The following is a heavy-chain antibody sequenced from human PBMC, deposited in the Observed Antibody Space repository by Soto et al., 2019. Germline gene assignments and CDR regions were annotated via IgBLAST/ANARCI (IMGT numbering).Heavy chain of an antibody. V-gene: IGHV3-23*01. D-gene: IGHD6-19*01. CDR3: AKGSAGGVAAAYYFDS. CDR1: GFTFSSYG. Sequence: LRLSCAASGFTFSSYGMSWVRQAPGKGLEWVSAISGSGGYTYYGDSVKGRFTVSRDNSKNTLYVQMNSLRAEDTAVYYCAKGSAGGVAAAYYFDSWGQGTLVTVSS. CDR2: ISGSGGYT. J-gene: IGHJ4*02.